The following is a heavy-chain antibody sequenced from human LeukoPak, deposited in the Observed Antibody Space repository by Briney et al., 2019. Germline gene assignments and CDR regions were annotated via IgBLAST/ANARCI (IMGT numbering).Heavy chain of an antibody. CDR1: GGSISSYY. V-gene: IGHV4-4*09. CDR3: ARRRSSGWYDVWHYFDY. Sequence: SETLSLTCTVSGGSISSYYWSWIRQPPGKGLEWIGYIYTSGSTNYNPSLKSRVTISVDTSKNQFSLKLSSVTAADTAVYYCARRRSSGWYDVWHYFDYWGQGTLVIVSS. D-gene: IGHD6-19*01. J-gene: IGHJ4*02. CDR2: IYTSGST.